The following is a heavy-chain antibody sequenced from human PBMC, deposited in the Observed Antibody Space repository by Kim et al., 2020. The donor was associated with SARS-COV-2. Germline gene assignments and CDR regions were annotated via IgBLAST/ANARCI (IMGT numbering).Heavy chain of an antibody. CDR1: GFTFSSYE. D-gene: IGHD3-3*01. J-gene: IGHJ4*02. Sequence: GGSLRLSCAASGFTFSSYEMNWVRQAPGKGLEWVSYISSSGSTIYYADSVKGRFTISRDNAKNSLYLQMNSLRAEDTAVYYCARGSSNYDFWSGYYLDYWGQGTLVTVSS. V-gene: IGHV3-48*03. CDR3: ARGSSNYDFWSGYYLDY. CDR2: ISSSGSTI.